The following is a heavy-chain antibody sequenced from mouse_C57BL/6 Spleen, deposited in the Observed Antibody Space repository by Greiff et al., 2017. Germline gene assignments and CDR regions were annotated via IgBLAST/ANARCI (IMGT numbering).Heavy chain of an antibody. Sequence: QVQLQQPGAELVMPGASVKLSCKASGYTFTSYWMHWVKQRPGHGLEWIGEIDPSDSYTNYNQKFKGKSTLTVDKSSSTAYMQLSSLTSEDSAVYYCARSGRDYEDYCDYWGQGTTLTVSS. CDR2: IDPSDSYT. CDR1: GYTFTSYW. J-gene: IGHJ2*01. CDR3: ARSGRDYEDYCDY. D-gene: IGHD2-4*01. V-gene: IGHV1-69*01.